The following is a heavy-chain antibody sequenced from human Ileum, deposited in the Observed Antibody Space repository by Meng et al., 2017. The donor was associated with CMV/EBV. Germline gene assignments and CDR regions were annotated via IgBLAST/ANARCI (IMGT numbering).Heavy chain of an antibody. CDR2: IRYYGSNK. V-gene: IGHV3-30*02. CDR1: GFTFSSYG. CDR3: AKTTYQLLLLWDPPFDY. Sequence: GESLKISCAASGFTFSSYGMHWVRQAPGKGLECVAFIRYYGSNKYYADSVKGRFTISRDNSKNTLYLQMNSLRAEDTAVYYCAKTTYQLLLLWDPPFDYWGQGTLVTVSS. D-gene: IGHD2-2*01. J-gene: IGHJ4*02.